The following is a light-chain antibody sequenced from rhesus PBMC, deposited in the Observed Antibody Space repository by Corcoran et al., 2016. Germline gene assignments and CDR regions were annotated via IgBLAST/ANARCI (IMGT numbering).Light chain of an antibody. V-gene: IGKV3-42*01. CDR3: RQDSSWPPT. CDR1: QSVSSS. Sequence: EIVMTQSPATLSLSPGERATLSCRASQSVSSSLAWYQPKPGQAPKLLIYGASSRATGIPDRFSGSGSGTEFTHTISSLGAENVGVYYCRQDSSWPPTFGQGTKVELK. CDR2: GAS. J-gene: IGKJ1*01.